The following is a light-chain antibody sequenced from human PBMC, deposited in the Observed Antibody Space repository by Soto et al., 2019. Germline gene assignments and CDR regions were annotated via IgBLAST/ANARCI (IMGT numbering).Light chain of an antibody. CDR1: QSVSSSY. V-gene: IGKV3-20*01. CDR2: GAS. J-gene: IGKJ1*01. Sequence: ENVLTQSPGTLSLSPGERATLSCRASQSVSSSYLAWYQQKPGQAPRLLIYGASSRATGIPDRFSGSGSGTDFTLTISRLEPEDFAVYYCQKYGSSPQTFGQGTKVEIK. CDR3: QKYGSSPQT.